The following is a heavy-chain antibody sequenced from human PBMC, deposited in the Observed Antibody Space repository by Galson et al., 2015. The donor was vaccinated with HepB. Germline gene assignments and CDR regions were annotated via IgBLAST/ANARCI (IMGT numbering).Heavy chain of an antibody. J-gene: IGHJ4*02. D-gene: IGHD2-2*01. CDR1: GFTFSSYA. CDR3: AKGREGGVVPAQWSGYHFDY. Sequence: SLRLSCAASGFTFSSYAMSWVRQAPGKGLEWVSAISGSGSNTYYTDSVKGRFTISRDNSKNTMYLQMNSLRADDTAVYYCAKGREGGVVPAQWSGYHFDYWGQGTLVTVSS. CDR2: ISGSGSNT. V-gene: IGHV3-23*01.